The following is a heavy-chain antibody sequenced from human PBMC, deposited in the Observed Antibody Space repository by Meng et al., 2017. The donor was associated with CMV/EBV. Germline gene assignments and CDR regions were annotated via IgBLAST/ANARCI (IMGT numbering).Heavy chain of an antibody. J-gene: IGHJ5*01. D-gene: IGHD1-14*01. V-gene: IGHV3-74*03. Sequence: EVQLVESGGGLVRRGGSLRLSCADSGFTFSDYWMHWVRQAPGEGPVWVSRIDTDGTVTSYAESVRGRFTISRDNSKNTLYLQMNDLRAGDSGVYYCVRDLVGNRDSWGHGTLVTVSS. CDR3: VRDLVGNRDS. CDR2: IDTDGTVT. CDR1: GFTFSDYW.